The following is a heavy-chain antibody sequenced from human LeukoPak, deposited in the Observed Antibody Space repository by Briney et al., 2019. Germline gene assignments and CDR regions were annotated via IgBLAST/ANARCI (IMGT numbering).Heavy chain of an antibody. CDR2: FDPEDGET. Sequence: GASVKVPCKVSGYTLTELSMHWVRQAPGKGLEWMGGFDPEDGETIYAQKFQGRVTMTEDTSTDTAYMELSSLRSEDTAVYYCATDPPCGGDCYSPEYFQHWGQGTLVTVSS. V-gene: IGHV1-24*01. D-gene: IGHD2-21*01. CDR1: GYTLTELS. CDR3: ATDPPCGGDCYSPEYFQH. J-gene: IGHJ1*01.